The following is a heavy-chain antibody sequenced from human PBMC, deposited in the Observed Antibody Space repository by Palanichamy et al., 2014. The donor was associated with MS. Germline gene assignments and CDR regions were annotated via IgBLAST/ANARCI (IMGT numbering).Heavy chain of an antibody. V-gene: IGHV3-9*01. Sequence: EVQLVESGGGLVQPGRSLRLSCAASGFTFDDYAMHWVRQAPGKGLEWVSGISWNSGSIGYADSVKGRFTISRDNAKNSLYLQMNSLRAEDPALYYCAKASGGYFDLWGRGTLVTVSS. CDR3: AKASGGYFDL. CDR2: ISWNSGSI. CDR1: GFTFDDYA. D-gene: IGHD7-27*01. J-gene: IGHJ2*01.